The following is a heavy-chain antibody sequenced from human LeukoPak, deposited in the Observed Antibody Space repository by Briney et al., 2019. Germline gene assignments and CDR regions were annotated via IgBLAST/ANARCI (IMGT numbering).Heavy chain of an antibody. CDR1: GGSISSSSYY. J-gene: IGHJ5*02. Sequence: PSETLSLTCTVSGGSISSSSYYWGWIRQPPGKGLEWIGSIYYSGSTYYNPSLKSRVTIPVDTSKNQFSLKLSSVTAADTAVYYCARLGSGSYYNPPAWGQGTLVTVSS. CDR2: IYYSGST. D-gene: IGHD3-10*01. V-gene: IGHV4-39*01. CDR3: ARLGSGSYYNPPA.